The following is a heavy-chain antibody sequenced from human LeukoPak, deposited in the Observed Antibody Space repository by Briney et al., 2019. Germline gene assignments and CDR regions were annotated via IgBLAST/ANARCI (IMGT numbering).Heavy chain of an antibody. CDR1: GFTFSSYE. V-gene: IGHV3-48*03. J-gene: IGHJ4*02. CDR2: ISSSGSTI. Sequence: GGSLRLSCAASGFTFSSYEMNWVRQAPGKGLEWVSYISSSGSTIYYADSVKGRFTISRDNAKNSLYLQMNSLRAEDTAVYYCARGGYGGSCEECDYWGQGTLVTVSS. D-gene: IGHD2-15*01. CDR3: ARGGYGGSCEECDY.